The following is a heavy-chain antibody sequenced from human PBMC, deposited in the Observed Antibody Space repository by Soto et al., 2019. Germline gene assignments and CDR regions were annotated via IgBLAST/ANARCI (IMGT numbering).Heavy chain of an antibody. J-gene: IGHJ4*02. CDR3: ARSMKQQLIPLDY. V-gene: IGHV3-11*01. CDR2: ISSSGSTT. Sequence: QVQLVESGGGLVKPGGSLRLSCAASGFTFSDYYMSWIRQAPGKGLEWVSYISSSGSTTKYADSVKGRFTISRDNAKNPLYLQMNSLRADDTAVYYCARSMKQQLIPLDYWGQGTLVTVSS. CDR1: GFTFSDYY. D-gene: IGHD6-13*01.